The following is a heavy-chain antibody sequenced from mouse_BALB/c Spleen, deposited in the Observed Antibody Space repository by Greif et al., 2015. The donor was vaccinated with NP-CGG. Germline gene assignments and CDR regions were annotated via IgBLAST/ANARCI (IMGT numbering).Heavy chain of an antibody. Sequence: EVQRVESGAELVKPGASVKLSCTASGFNIKDTYMHWVKQRPEQGLEWIGRIDPANGNTKYDPKFQGKATITADTSSNTAYLQLSSLASEDTAVYYSAPPPAWFAYWGQGTLVTVSA. CDR2: IDPANGNT. CDR3: APPPAWFAY. V-gene: IGHV14-3*02. J-gene: IGHJ3*01. CDR1: GFNIKDTY.